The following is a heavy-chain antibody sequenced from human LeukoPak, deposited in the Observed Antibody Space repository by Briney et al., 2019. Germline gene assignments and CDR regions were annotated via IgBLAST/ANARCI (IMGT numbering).Heavy chain of an antibody. CDR1: GFTFSSYG. J-gene: IGHJ4*02. Sequence: GGSLRLSCAASGFTFSSYGMHWVRQAPGKGLEWVAIIWHDGSSKYYADSVKGRFTISRDNSKNTLFLQMNNLRAEDTAVYYCARVASGSYSTLDYWGQGTLVTVSS. D-gene: IGHD1-26*01. V-gene: IGHV3-33*01. CDR3: ARVASGSYSTLDY. CDR2: IWHDGSSK.